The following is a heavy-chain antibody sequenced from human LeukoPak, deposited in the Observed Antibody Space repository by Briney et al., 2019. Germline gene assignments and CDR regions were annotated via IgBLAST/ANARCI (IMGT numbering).Heavy chain of an antibody. V-gene: IGHV3-7*03. Sequence: GGSLRLSCAASGFTFSSYWMCWVRQAPGKGLEWVANIKQDGSEKYYVDSVKGRFTISRDNAKNSLYLQMNSLRAEDTAVYYCAREPKRTNHYDFWSGYSSVGLDYWGQGTLVTVSS. D-gene: IGHD3-3*01. CDR3: AREPKRTNHYDFWSGYSSVGLDY. CDR1: GFTFSSYW. CDR2: IKQDGSEK. J-gene: IGHJ4*02.